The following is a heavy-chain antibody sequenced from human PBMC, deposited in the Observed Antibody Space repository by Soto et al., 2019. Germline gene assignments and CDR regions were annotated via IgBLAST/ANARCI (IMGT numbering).Heavy chain of an antibody. V-gene: IGHV5-51*03. CDR1: GFIFTDYW. J-gene: IGHJ4*02. CDR3: ARLECHQCAIDH. CDR2: VYPADSDT. Sequence: EVQLVQSGTEVKKPGESLKISCKGSGFIFTDYWIAWVRQVPGKGLEWMGIVYPADSDTRHSPSFQGHVTISGDKSITTAYLQWSSLKASDTAMYYCARLECHQCAIDHWGQGTLVTVSS.